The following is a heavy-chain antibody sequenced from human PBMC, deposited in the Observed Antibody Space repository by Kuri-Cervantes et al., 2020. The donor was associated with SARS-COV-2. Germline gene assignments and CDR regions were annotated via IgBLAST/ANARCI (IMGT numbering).Heavy chain of an antibody. CDR2: IIPILGTA. J-gene: IGHJ6*03. V-gene: IGHV1-69*04. Sequence: SVKVSCKASGYTFSSYGISWVRQAPGQGLEWMGRIIPILGTANYAQKFQGRVTITADKSTSTAYMELSSLRSEDTAVYYCARDSSSPQLYYYYYMDVWGKGTTVTVSS. CDR1: GYTFSSYG. CDR3: ARDSSSPQLYYYYYMDV. D-gene: IGHD6-6*01.